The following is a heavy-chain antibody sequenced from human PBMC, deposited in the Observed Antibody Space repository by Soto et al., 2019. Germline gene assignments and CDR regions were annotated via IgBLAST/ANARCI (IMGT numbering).Heavy chain of an antibody. J-gene: IGHJ4*02. CDR2: ISYDGSNK. V-gene: IGHV3-30*18. D-gene: IGHD3-3*01. CDR1: GFTFSSYG. Sequence: QVQLVESGGGVVQPGRSLRLSCAASGFTFSSYGMHWVRQAPGKGLEWVAVISYDGSNKYYADSVKGRFTISRDNSKNPLSLQMNSLRAEDTAVYYCAKDGGRITIFGVGDYWGQGTLVTVSS. CDR3: AKDGGRITIFGVGDY.